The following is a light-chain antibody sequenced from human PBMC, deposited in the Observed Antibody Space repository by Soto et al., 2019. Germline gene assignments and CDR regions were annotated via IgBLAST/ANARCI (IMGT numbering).Light chain of an antibody. V-gene: IGKV3-20*01. CDR2: GAS. CDR1: QSVSSSF. CDR3: QQYRGSPQT. J-gene: IGKJ1*01. Sequence: IVLTQSPGTLSLSPGERATLSCRASQSVSSSFLAWYQQKPGQAPRLLIFGASSRATGIPDRFSGSGSETDFTLTISRLEPEDSAVYYCQQYRGSPQTFGQGTKVE.